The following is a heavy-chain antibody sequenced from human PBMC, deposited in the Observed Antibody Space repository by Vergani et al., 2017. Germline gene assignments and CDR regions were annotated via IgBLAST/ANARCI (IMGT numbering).Heavy chain of an antibody. D-gene: IGHD2-21*02. CDR3: ARMSVTGRAEY. Sequence: QVTLRESGPALVKPSQTLTLTCSFSGFSLITTGVCGGWIRQPPGKALEWLARIDWDDSAYYTTSLKTRLSISKDTSKDQVLLKMTNMDPLDTGTYYCARMSVTGRAEYWGRGTLVTVSS. V-gene: IGHV2-70*15. J-gene: IGHJ4*02. CDR1: GFSLITTGVC. CDR2: IDWDDSA.